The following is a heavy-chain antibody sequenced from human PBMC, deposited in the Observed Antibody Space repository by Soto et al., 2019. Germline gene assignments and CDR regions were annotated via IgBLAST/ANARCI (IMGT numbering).Heavy chain of an antibody. D-gene: IGHD4-17*01. CDR2: IRSKANSYAT. Sequence: VQLVESGGGLVQPGGSLKLSCAASGFTFSGSAMHWVRQASGKGLEWVGRIRSKANSYATAYAASVKGRFTISRDDSKNTAYLQMNSLKTEDTAVYYCTSRPMTTVSNKTDYWGQGTLVTVSS. J-gene: IGHJ4*02. CDR3: TSRPMTTVSNKTDY. CDR1: GFTFSGSA. V-gene: IGHV3-73*01.